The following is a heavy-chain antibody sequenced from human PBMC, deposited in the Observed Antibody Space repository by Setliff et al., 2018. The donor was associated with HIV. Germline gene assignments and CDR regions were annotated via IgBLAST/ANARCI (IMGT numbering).Heavy chain of an antibody. CDR1: GFTFRSYE. D-gene: IGHD2-8*01. V-gene: IGHV3-48*03. CDR3: ASHPSVYGPPFDY. Sequence: SCAASGFTFRSYEMNRVRQAPGKGLEWVSYISSSSNIIYYADSAKGRFTISRDNAKNSLYLQMNSLRAEDTAVYYCASHPSVYGPPFDYWGQGTLVTVSS. J-gene: IGHJ4*02. CDR2: ISSSSNII.